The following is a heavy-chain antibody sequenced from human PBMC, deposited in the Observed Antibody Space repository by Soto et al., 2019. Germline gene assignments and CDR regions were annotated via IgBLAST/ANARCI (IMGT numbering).Heavy chain of an antibody. CDR2: MNPDSGNT. Sequence: ASVKVSCKASGYAFINYDINWVRQATGQGLELVGWMNPDSGNTGYAQNFQGRVTMTGNTSISSVYMELSSLTSGDTAVYYCARRRGSNGWFDLWGQGTMVTVSS. J-gene: IGHJ5*02. CDR3: ARRRGSNGWFDL. V-gene: IGHV1-8*01. CDR1: GYAFINYD. D-gene: IGHD2-8*01.